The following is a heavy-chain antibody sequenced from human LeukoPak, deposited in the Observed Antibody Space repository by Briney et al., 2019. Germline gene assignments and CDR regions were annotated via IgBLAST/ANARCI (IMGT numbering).Heavy chain of an antibody. CDR1: GGSISSSNW. D-gene: IGHD6-19*01. Sequence: SETLSLTCAVSGGSISSSNWWSWVRQPPGKGLEWIGSIYYTGNTYYKPSLESRVTISVDTSKNQFSLKLSSVTAADTAVYYCARGGVSSGWAYYYYYYAMDVWGQGTTVTVSS. V-gene: IGHV4-39*01. J-gene: IGHJ6*02. CDR3: ARGGVSSGWAYYYYYYAMDV. CDR2: IYYTGNT.